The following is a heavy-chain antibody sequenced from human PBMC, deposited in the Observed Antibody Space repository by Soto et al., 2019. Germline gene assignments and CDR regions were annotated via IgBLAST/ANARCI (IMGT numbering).Heavy chain of an antibody. CDR2: ISSTTNYI. V-gene: IGHV3-21*06. J-gene: IGHJ4*02. Sequence: KPGGSLRLSCAASGFTFTRYSMNWVRQAPGKGLEWVSSISSTTNYIYYGDSMKGRFTISRDNAKNSLYLEMNSLRAEDTAVYYCARESEDLTSNFDYWGQGTPVPVSS. D-gene: IGHD7-27*01. CDR1: GFTFTRYS. CDR3: ARESEDLTSNFDY.